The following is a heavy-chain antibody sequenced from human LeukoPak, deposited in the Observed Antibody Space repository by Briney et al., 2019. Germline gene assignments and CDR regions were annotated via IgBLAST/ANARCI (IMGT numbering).Heavy chain of an antibody. CDR1: GGTFSSYA. CDR3: ARGARLLTIFGVVSWFDP. D-gene: IGHD3-3*01. J-gene: IGHJ5*02. CDR2: IIPIFGTA. Sequence: SVKVSCKASGGTFSSYAISWVTQAPGQGLEWMGGIIPIFGTANYAQKFQGRVTITTDESTSTAYMELSSLRSEDTAVYYCARGARLLTIFGVVSWFDPWGQGTLVTVSS. V-gene: IGHV1-69*05.